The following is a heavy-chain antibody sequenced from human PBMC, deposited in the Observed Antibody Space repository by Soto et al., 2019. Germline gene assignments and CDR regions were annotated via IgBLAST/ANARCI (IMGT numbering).Heavy chain of an antibody. CDR3: AKADSSGYQQDY. V-gene: IGHV3-30*18. D-gene: IGHD3-22*01. CDR1: GFTFSSYG. CDR2: ISYDGSNK. Sequence: QPGGSLRLSCAASGFTFSSYGMHWVRQAPGKGLEWVAVISYDGSNKYYADSVKGRFTISRDNSKNTLYLQMNSLRAEDTAVYYCAKADSSGYQQDYWGQGTLVTVSS. J-gene: IGHJ4*02.